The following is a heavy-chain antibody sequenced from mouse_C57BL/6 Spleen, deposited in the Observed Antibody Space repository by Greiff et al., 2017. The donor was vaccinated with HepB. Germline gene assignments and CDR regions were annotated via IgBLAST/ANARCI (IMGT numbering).Heavy chain of an antibody. CDR1: GYTFTSYD. CDR3: ARSFYGSSSSWFAY. D-gene: IGHD1-1*01. J-gene: IGHJ3*01. CDR2: IYPRDGST. V-gene: IGHV1-85*01. Sequence: QVQLQQSGPELVKPGASVKLSCKASGYTFTSYDINWVKQRPGQGLEWIGWIYPRDGSTKYNEKFKGKATLTVDTSSSTAYMELHSLTSEDSAVYFCARSFYGSSSSWFAYWGQGTLVTVSA.